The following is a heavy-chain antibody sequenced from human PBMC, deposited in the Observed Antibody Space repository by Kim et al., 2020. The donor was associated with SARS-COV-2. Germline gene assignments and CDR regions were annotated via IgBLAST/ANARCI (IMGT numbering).Heavy chain of an antibody. CDR1: GNSISSGNFF. J-gene: IGHJ4*02. CDR3: ARDRGGGPDGDY. Sequence: SETLSLTCTVSGNSISSGNFFWSWIRQTPGKGLEWIGYIYSSGSSYYNPSLQSRVVISVDTSKNPFSLKLSSVTAADTAVYYCARDRGGGPDGDYWGQG. D-gene: IGHD3-10*01. CDR2: IYSSGSS. V-gene: IGHV4-30-4*01.